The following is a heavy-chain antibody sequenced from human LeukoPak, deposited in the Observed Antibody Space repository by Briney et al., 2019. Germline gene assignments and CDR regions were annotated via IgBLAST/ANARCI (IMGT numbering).Heavy chain of an antibody. Sequence: GGSLRLSCAASGFYFSRYWMSWVRQAPGKGLEWVATIKQDGSEKDYVDSVKGRFTISRDNAKNSLYLQMNSLRAEDTAVYYCTTGGARYYYIDVWGKGTTVTVSS. CDR3: TTGGARYYYIDV. CDR2: IKQDGSEK. J-gene: IGHJ6*03. D-gene: IGHD3-10*01. V-gene: IGHV3-7*01. CDR1: GFYFSRYW.